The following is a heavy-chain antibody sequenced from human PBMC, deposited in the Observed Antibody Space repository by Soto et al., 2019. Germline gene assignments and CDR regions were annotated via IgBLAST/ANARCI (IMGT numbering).Heavy chain of an antibody. D-gene: IGHD3-9*01. V-gene: IGHV4-59*01. J-gene: IGHJ5*02. CDR2: IYHSGST. CDR3: ARGWGGPYYFDT. Sequence: SETLSLTCTVSGGSLSSFYWVWIRQTPGKELEWIGQIYHSGSTIYNPSLESRVTILVDSSKNHVSLDLTSLTAADAAVYYCARGWGGPYYFDTWGQGALVTVSS. CDR1: GGSLSSFY.